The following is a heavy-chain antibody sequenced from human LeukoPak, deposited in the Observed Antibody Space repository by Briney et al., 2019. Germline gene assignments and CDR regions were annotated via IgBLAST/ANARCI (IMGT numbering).Heavy chain of an antibody. V-gene: IGHV4-34*01. Sequence: SETLSLTCAVYGGSFSGYYWSWIRQPPWKGLEWIGEINHSGSTNYNPSLKSRVTISVDTSKNQFSLKLSSVTAADTAVYYCARVLGTYFDYWGQGTLITVSS. J-gene: IGHJ4*02. CDR1: GGSFSGYY. D-gene: IGHD7-27*01. CDR2: INHSGST. CDR3: ARVLGTYFDY.